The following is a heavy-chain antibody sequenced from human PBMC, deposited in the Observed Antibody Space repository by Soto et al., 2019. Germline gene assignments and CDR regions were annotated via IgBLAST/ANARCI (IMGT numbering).Heavy chain of an antibody. J-gene: IGHJ1*01. D-gene: IGHD6-13*01. CDR1: GGTFSSYA. CDR3: ARGDSRWGYFQH. V-gene: IGHV1-69*12. Sequence: QVQLVQSGAEVKKPGSSVKVSCKASGGTFSSYAISWVRQAPGQGLEWMGGIIPIFGTANYAQKFQGRVTITGDESTSTAYMELSSVRSHATAVYYCARGDSRWGYFQHWGQGTLVTVSS. CDR2: IIPIFGTA.